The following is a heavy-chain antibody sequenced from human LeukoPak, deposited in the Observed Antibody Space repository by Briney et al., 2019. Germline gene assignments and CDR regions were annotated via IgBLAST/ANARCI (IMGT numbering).Heavy chain of an antibody. V-gene: IGHV3-30*02. CDR1: GFTFSSYG. Sequence: GGSLRLSCAASGFTFSSYGMHRVRQAPGKGLEWVAVIWYDGSNKYYADSVKGRFTISRDNSKNTLYLQMNSLRAEDTAVYYCAKDNGSGSYYIDYWGQGTLVTVSS. CDR2: IWYDGSNK. J-gene: IGHJ4*02. CDR3: AKDNGSGSYYIDY. D-gene: IGHD3-10*01.